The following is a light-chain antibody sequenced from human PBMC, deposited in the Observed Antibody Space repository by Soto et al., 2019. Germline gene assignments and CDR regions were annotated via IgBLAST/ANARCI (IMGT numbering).Light chain of an antibody. Sequence: DIQMTQSPSTLSASVGDRVTITCRATDTIGIWLAWYQQRPGKPPNLLIYKASTLASGVPSRFSGSGSGTEFTLTINSLQPDDFATYYCQQYHIYSGTFGQGTKVDNK. CDR3: QQYHIYSGT. CDR1: DTIGIW. V-gene: IGKV1-5*03. J-gene: IGKJ1*01. CDR2: KAS.